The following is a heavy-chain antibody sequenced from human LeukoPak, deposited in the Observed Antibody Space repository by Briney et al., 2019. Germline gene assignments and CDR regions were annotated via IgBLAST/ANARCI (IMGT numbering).Heavy chain of an antibody. J-gene: IGHJ4*02. CDR3: ASLYYYDSSGYYSVLDY. V-gene: IGHV1-69*04. CDR1: GGTFSSYA. Sequence: GASVKVSCKASGGTFSSYAISWVRQAPGQGLEWMGRIIPILGIANYAQKFQGRVTITADKSTSTAYMELSSLRSEDTAVYYCASLYYYDSSGYYSVLDYWGQGTLVTVSS. D-gene: IGHD3-22*01. CDR2: IIPILGIA.